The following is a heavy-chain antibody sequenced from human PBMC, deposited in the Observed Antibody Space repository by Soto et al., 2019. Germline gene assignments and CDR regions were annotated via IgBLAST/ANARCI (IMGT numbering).Heavy chain of an antibody. CDR3: AREAHGSGIYPIDY. Sequence: GGSLRLSCAASGFTFSSYAMNWVRQAPGKGLEWVSYINSNSGTIYHVDSVKGRFTISRDNAKNSLYLQMNSLRVEDTAVYYCAREAHGSGIYPIDYWGQGTLVTVSS. J-gene: IGHJ4*02. V-gene: IGHV3-48*01. CDR2: INSNSGTI. D-gene: IGHD3-10*01. CDR1: GFTFSSYA.